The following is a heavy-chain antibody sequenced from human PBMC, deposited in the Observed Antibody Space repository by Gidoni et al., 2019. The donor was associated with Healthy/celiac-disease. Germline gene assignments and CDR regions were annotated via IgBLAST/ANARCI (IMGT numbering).Heavy chain of an antibody. CDR1: GFPFSSYA. Sequence: EVQLLESGGGLVQPGGSLRLSCAASGFPFSSYAMSWVRQAPGKGLEWGSAISGSGGSTYYADSVKGRFTISRDNSKNTLYLQMNSLRAEDTAVYYCAKDPGYYYGSGSLDYWGQGTLVTVSS. J-gene: IGHJ4*02. D-gene: IGHD3-10*01. CDR2: ISGSGGST. V-gene: IGHV3-23*01. CDR3: AKDPGYYYGSGSLDY.